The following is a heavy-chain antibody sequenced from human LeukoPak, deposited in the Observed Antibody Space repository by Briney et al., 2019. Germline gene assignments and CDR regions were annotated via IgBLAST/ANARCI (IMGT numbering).Heavy chain of an antibody. D-gene: IGHD3-16*02. J-gene: IGHJ4*02. Sequence: SETLSLTCTVSGGSISSSSYYWGWIRQPPGKGLEWIGSMYYSGSTYYNPSLKSRVTISVDTSKNQFSLKLNSVTAADTAVYYCAGRNYEYVWGSYRHGFYWGQGTLVTVSS. CDR2: MYYSGST. CDR1: GGSISSSSYY. V-gene: IGHV4-39*01. CDR3: AGRNYEYVWGSYRHGFY.